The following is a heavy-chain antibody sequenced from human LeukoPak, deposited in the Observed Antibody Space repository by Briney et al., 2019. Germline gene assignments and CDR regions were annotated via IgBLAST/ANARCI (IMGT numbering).Heavy chain of an antibody. CDR2: ISAYNGNT. CDR1: GYTLTSYG. J-gene: IGHJ4*02. CDR3: ARDCSSTSCYAFDY. V-gene: IGHV1-18*01. D-gene: IGHD2-2*01. Sequence: ASVKVSCKASGYTLTSYGISWVRQAPGQGLEWMGWISAYNGNTNYAQKLRGRVTMTTDTSTSTAYMELRSLRSDDTAVYYCARDCSSTSCYAFDYWGQGTLVTVSS.